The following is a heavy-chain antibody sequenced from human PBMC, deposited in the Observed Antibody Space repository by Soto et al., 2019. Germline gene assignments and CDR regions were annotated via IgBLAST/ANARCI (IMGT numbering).Heavy chain of an antibody. Sequence: PSETLSVTCTVSVGSISSGGYYWSWILQHPGKGLEWIGYIYYSGSTYYNPSLKSRVTISVDTSKNQFSLKLSSVTAADTAVYYCARCLRFLEWFPDAFDIWGQGTMVTVSS. D-gene: IGHD3-3*01. CDR3: ARCLRFLEWFPDAFDI. J-gene: IGHJ3*02. CDR1: VGSISSGGYY. CDR2: IYYSGST. V-gene: IGHV4-31*03.